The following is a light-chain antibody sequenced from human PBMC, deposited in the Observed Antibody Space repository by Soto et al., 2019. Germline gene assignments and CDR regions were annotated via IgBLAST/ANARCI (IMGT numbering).Light chain of an antibody. CDR3: CSYAGSDTGV. CDR2: DVN. J-gene: IGLJ3*02. V-gene: IGLV2-11*01. CDR1: SSDVGGYEY. Sequence: QSVLTQPRSVSGSPGQSVTISCTGTSSDVGGYEYVSWYQQDQGKAPQLMIYDVNKRPSGVPDRFSGSKSGNTASLTISGLQAEDETDYYCCSYAGSDTGVFGGGTKVTVL.